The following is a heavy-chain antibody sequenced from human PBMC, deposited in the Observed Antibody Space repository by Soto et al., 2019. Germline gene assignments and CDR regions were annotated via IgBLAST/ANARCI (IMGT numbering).Heavy chain of an antibody. Sequence: GGSLRLSCAASGFTFDDYAMHWVRQAPGKGLEWVSGISWNSGSIGYADSVKGRFTISRDNAKNSLYLQMNSLRAEDTALYYCAKASALLWFGELLDMDVWGKGTTVTVSS. J-gene: IGHJ6*03. V-gene: IGHV3-9*01. CDR2: ISWNSGSI. D-gene: IGHD3-10*01. CDR3: AKASALLWFGELLDMDV. CDR1: GFTFDDYA.